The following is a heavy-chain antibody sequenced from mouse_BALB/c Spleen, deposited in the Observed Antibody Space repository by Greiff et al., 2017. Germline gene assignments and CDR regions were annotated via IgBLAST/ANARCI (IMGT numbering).Heavy chain of an antibody. V-gene: IGHV2-2*02. CDR2: IWSGGST. CDR3: ARRGRYDEGNYYAMDY. J-gene: IGHJ4*01. D-gene: IGHD2-14*01. Sequence: VKLVESGPGLVQPSQSLSITCTVSGFSLTSYGVHWVRQSPGKGLEWLGVIWSGGSTDYNAAFISRLSISKDNSKSQVFFKMYSLQANDTAIYYCARRGRYDEGNYYAMDYWGQGTSVTVSS. CDR1: GFSLTSYG.